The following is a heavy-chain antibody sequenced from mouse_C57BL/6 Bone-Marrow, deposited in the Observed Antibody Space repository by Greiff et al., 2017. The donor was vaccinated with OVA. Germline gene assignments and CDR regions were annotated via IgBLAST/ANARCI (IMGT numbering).Heavy chain of an antibody. J-gene: IGHJ2*01. Sequence: QVQLQQPGAELVKPGASVKLSCKASGYTFTSYWMHWVKQRPGQGLEWIGMIHPNSGSTNYNEKFKSKATLTVDKSSSTAYMQLSSLTSEDSAVYYCARGPIYYCGSIDYWGQGTTLTVSS. CDR3: ARGPIYYCGSIDY. D-gene: IGHD1-1*01. CDR1: GYTFTSYW. V-gene: IGHV1-64*01. CDR2: IHPNSGST.